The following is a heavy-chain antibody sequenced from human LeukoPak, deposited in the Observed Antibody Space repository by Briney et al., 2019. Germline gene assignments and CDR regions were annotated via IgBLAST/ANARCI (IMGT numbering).Heavy chain of an antibody. J-gene: IGHJ6*02. CDR3: ARINIGRFLEWSPYGMDV. CDR1: GYTLTELS. D-gene: IGHD3-3*01. Sequence: GASVKVSCKVSGYTLTELSMHWVRQAPGKGLEWMGGFDPEDGETIYAQKFQGRVTMTEDTSTDTAYMELSSLRSEDTAVYYCARINIGRFLEWSPYGMDVWGQGTTVTVPS. V-gene: IGHV1-24*01. CDR2: FDPEDGET.